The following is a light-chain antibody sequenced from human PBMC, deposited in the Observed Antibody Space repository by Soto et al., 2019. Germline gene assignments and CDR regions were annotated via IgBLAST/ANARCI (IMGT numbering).Light chain of an antibody. CDR3: QRYGSSPPYT. CDR2: GAS. CDR1: HSVSSTY. Sequence: EIVLTQSPGTLSLSPGERATLSCRASHSVSSTYLAWYQQKPGQAPRLLIYGASTRATGIPDRFSGSGSGTDFTLTISRLEPEYFSVYYCQRYGSSPPYTFGQGTKLEIK. V-gene: IGKV3-20*01. J-gene: IGKJ2*01.